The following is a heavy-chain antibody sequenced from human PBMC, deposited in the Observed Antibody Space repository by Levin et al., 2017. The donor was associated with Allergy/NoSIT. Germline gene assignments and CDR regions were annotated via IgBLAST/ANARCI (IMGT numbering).Heavy chain of an antibody. Sequence: PSETLSLTCTVSGDSISTGHYYWSWIRQHPGKGLEWIGHIYYTGPTYYNPSLRSRLSISVDTSENQFSLKLTSVTAADTAVYYCARIRNAGGKGWFDTWGQGTLVTVSS. CDR1: GDSISTGHYY. J-gene: IGHJ5*02. V-gene: IGHV4-31*03. CDR2: IYYTGPT. CDR3: ARIRNAGGKGWFDT. D-gene: IGHD4-23*01.